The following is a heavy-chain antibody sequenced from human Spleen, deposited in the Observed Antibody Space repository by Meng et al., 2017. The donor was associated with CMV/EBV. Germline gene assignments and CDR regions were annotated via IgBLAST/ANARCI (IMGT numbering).Heavy chain of an antibody. CDR1: GYTFTGYY. V-gene: IGHV1-18*04. D-gene: IGHD1-26*01. CDR2: ISAYNGNT. Sequence: ASVKVSCKASGYTFTGYYMLWVRQAPGQGLEWMGWISAYNGNTNYAQKLQGRVTMTTDTSTSTAYMEVRSLISDDTAVYYCARGYLWDNWFDPWGQGTLVTVSS. J-gene: IGHJ5*02. CDR3: ARGYLWDNWFDP.